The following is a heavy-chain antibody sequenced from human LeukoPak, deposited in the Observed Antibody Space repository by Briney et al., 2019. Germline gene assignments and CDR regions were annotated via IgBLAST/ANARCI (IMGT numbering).Heavy chain of an antibody. V-gene: IGHV5-51*01. Sequence: GESLKISCKASGYHFTNHWVARVRQRPGEGLEWMGIIWPDDSDTRYSPSFQGLVTISVDKSIGTAHLQWRSLKASDTALYFCARHSDVPLDLWGQGTLVIVSS. CDR1: GYHFTNHW. J-gene: IGHJ5*02. D-gene: IGHD6-6*01. CDR2: IWPDDSDT. CDR3: ARHSDVPLDL.